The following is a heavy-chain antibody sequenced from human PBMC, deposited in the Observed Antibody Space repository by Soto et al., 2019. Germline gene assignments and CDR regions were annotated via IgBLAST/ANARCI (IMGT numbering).Heavy chain of an antibody. CDR3: ARGRPRYCSGGSCLHNWFDP. CDR2: IYYSGST. Sequence: PSETLSLTCTVSGGSISSSSYYWGWIRQPPGKGLEWIGSIYYSGSTYYNPSLKSRVTISVDTSKNQFSLKLSSVTAADTAVYYCARGRPRYCSGGSCLHNWFDPWGQGTLVTAPQ. V-gene: IGHV4-39*01. J-gene: IGHJ5*02. D-gene: IGHD2-15*01. CDR1: GGSISSSSYY.